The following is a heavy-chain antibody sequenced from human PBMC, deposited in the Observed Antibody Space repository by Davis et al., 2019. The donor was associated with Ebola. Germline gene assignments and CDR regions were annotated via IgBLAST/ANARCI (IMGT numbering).Heavy chain of an antibody. Sequence: GESLKISCTDSVITFSSYAMTWVRQAPGKGLEWVSAISGSGGSTYYADSVKGRFTTSRDNSKNTLYLQMNSLRAEDTAVYYCAREDIVVVPTALYYYYYGMDVWGKGTTVTVSS. D-gene: IGHD2-2*01. V-gene: IGHV3-23*01. CDR2: ISGSGGST. CDR1: VITFSSYA. CDR3: AREDIVVVPTALYYYYYGMDV. J-gene: IGHJ6*04.